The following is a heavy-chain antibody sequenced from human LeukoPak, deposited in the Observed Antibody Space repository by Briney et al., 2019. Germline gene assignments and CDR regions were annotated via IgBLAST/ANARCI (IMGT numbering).Heavy chain of an antibody. V-gene: IGHV3-53*01. Sequence: SGGSLRLSCAASGFTVSFNYMSWVRQAPGKGLEWISVICSGGSTYYADSVKGRFTISGDDSKNTLYLQMNSLRAEDTAIYYCARAQWRTYSYYYMDVWGKGTTVTVSS. J-gene: IGHJ6*03. CDR1: GFTVSFNY. CDR2: ICSGGST. CDR3: ARAQWRTYSYYYMDV. D-gene: IGHD6-19*01.